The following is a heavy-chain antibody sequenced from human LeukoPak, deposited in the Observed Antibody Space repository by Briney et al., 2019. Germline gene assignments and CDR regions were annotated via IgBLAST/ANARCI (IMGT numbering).Heavy chain of an antibody. CDR3: ARGGYDYVWGSYRYDDY. J-gene: IGHJ4*02. V-gene: IGHV4-61*02. CDR2: IYTSGST. CDR1: GGSISSGSYY. Sequence: PSETLSLTCTVSGGSISSGSYYWSWIRQPAGKGLEWIGRIYTSGSTNYNPSLKSRVTISVDTSKNQFSLKLSSVTAADTAVYYCARGGYDYVWGSYRYDDYWGQGTLVTVSS. D-gene: IGHD3-16*02.